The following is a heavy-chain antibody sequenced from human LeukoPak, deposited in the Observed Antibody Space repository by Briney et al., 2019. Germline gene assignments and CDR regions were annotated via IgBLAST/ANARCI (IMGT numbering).Heavy chain of an antibody. J-gene: IGHJ6*02. Sequence: GGSLRLSCAASGFTFSTYEMNWVRQAPGKGLEWVSYISSTGSNIYYADSVKGRFTISRDNAKNSLYLQMSSLRAEDTAVYYCARQIDMDVWGQGTTVTVSS. CDR3: ARQIDMDV. V-gene: IGHV3-48*03. CDR2: ISSTGSNI. CDR1: GFTFSTYE.